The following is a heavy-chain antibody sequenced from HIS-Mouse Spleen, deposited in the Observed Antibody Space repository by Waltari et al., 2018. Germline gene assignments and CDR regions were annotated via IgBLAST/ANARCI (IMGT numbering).Heavy chain of an antibody. CDR1: GFTFSSYG. CDR3: AKAAPSGWYDY. V-gene: IGHV3-30*18. Sequence: QVQLVESGGGVVQPGRSLRLHCAASGFTFSSYGMRWVRQAPGKGLEWVAVISYDGSNKYYADSVKGRFTISRDNSKNTLYLQMNSLRAEDTAVYYCAKAAPSGWYDYWGQGTLVTVSS. CDR2: ISYDGSNK. D-gene: IGHD6-19*01. J-gene: IGHJ4*02.